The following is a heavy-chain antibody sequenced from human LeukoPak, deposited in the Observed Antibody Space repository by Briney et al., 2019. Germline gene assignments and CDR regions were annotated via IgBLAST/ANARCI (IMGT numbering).Heavy chain of an antibody. D-gene: IGHD1-7*01. CDR3: AKGGANDSSWDYHFDY. V-gene: IGHV3-23*01. Sequence: PGGSLSLSCAASGLIFSIYAMSWVRQAPGKGLESVSGLSGSGGSTYSADSVKGRFTISRDNSRNTLYLRMNSLRAEDRAFYYCAKGGANDSSWDYHFDYWGQGTLVTVSS. J-gene: IGHJ4*02. CDR1: GLIFSIYA. CDR2: LSGSGGST.